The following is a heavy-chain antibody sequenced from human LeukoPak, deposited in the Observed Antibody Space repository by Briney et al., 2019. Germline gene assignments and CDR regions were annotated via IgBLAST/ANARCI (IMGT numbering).Heavy chain of an antibody. D-gene: IGHD5-24*01. Sequence: PGQSLKISCKGSGYSFTSYWIGWVRQLPGKGLEWMGIIYPGDSDTRYSPSFQGPVTISADKSISTAYLQWSSLKASDTAMYYCARHMATIRGYYYYMDVWGKGTTVTISS. CDR3: ARHMATIRGYYYYMDV. CDR1: GYSFTSYW. CDR2: IYPGDSDT. V-gene: IGHV5-51*01. J-gene: IGHJ6*03.